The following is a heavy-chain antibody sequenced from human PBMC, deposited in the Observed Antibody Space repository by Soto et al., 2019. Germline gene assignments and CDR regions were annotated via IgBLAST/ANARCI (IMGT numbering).Heavy chain of an antibody. CDR1: GGSFSGYY. J-gene: IGHJ4*02. D-gene: IGHD3-22*01. CDR2: TNHSGST. V-gene: IGHV4-34*01. CDR3: ARDQYYYDSSGYYYGMV. Sequence: QVQLQQWGAGLLKPSETLSLTCAVYGGSFSGYYWSWIRQPPGKGLEWIGETNHSGSTNYNPSLKSRVTISVDTSKNQFSLKLSSVTAADTAVYYCARDQYYYDSSGYYYGMVGGQGTLVTVSS.